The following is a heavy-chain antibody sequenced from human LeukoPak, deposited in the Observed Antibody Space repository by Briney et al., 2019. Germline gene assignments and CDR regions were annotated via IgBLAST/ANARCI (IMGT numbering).Heavy chain of an antibody. Sequence: ASVKVSCKASGYTFSSYGISWVRQATGQGLEWMGWMNPNSGNTGYAQKFQGRVTMTRNTSISTAYMELSSLRSEDTAVYYCARAGGYCGRISCPYYFDYWGQGSLVAVSS. CDR1: GYTFSSYG. J-gene: IGHJ4*02. D-gene: IGHD2-15*01. CDR2: MNPNSGNT. CDR3: ARAGGYCGRISCPYYFDY. V-gene: IGHV1-8*02.